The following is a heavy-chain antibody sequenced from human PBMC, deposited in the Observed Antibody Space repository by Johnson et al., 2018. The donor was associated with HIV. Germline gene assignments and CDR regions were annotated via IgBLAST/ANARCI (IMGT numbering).Heavy chain of an antibody. V-gene: IGHV3-7*05. CDR2: IKQDGSEQ. CDR1: GFTFSSYP. J-gene: IGHJ3*02. CDR3: ANGRLAAHDALDI. D-gene: IGHD1-26*01. Sequence: VQLVESGGGLVQSGGSLRLSCGVSGFTFSSYPMHWVRQAPGKGLEWVANIKQDGSEQYYVDSVKGRFTISSDNAKNSLYLQMNSLRAEDTAVYYCANGRLAAHDALDIWGQGTMVTVSS.